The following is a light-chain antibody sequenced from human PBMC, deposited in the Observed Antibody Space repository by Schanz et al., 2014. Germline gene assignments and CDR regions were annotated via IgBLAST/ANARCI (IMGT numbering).Light chain of an antibody. CDR2: DVS. CDR3: SSYAGNNNLV. CDR1: SSDVGGYNY. J-gene: IGLJ3*02. Sequence: QSALTQPASVSGSPGQSITISCTGTSSDVGGYNYVSWYQHHPGKAPKLMIFDVSNRPSGVSNRFSGSKSGNTASLTISGLQAEDEADYYCSSYAGNNNLVFGGGTKVTVL. V-gene: IGLV2-14*03.